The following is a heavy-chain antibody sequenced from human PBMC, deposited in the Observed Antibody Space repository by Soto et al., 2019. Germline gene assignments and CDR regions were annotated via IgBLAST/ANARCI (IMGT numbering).Heavy chain of an antibody. J-gene: IGHJ4*02. CDR1: GDSINGYY. Sequence: SETLSLTCTVSGDSINGYYWSWIRQPPGKGLEWLGYVYFTGSTNYNPSLKSRVTISVSTSKKQFSLRLTSVTAADTAVYYCARSLATPATNIDYWGQGTMVTVSS. CDR3: ARSLATPATNIDY. V-gene: IGHV4-59*01. CDR2: VYFTGST. D-gene: IGHD6-6*01.